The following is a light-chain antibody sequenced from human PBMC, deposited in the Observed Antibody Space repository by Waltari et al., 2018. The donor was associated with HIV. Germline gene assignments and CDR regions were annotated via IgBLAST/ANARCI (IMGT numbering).Light chain of an antibody. V-gene: IGKV1-39*01. CDR2: AAS. CDR3: QQTYSTHTT. Sequence: DIQMTQSPSSLSASVGDRVTIPCRASQNISSYLSWYQQKPGKGPNLLIYAASSLQSGAPSRFSGSGFGTNFTLTISSLQPEDFATYYCQQTYSTHTTFGGGSKVEIK. J-gene: IGKJ4*01. CDR1: QNISSY.